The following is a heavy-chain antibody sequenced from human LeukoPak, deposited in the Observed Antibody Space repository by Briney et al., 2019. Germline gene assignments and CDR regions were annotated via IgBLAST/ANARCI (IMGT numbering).Heavy chain of an antibody. J-gene: IGHJ4*02. CDR1: GFTFSSHS. CDR2: ISSSSSYI. CDR3: ARLVCSSTSCYDY. Sequence: TGGSLRLSCAASGFTFSSHSMNWVRQAPGKGLEWVSSISSSSSYIYYADSVKGRFTISRDNAKNSLYLQMNSLRAEDTAVYYCARLVCSSTSCYDYWGQGTLVTVSS. D-gene: IGHD2-2*01. V-gene: IGHV3-21*01.